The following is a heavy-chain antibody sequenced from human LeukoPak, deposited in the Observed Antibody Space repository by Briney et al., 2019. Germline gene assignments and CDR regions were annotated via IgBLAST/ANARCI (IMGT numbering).Heavy chain of an antibody. CDR3: AGGYQYYDILTGYNDAFDI. D-gene: IGHD3-9*01. J-gene: IGHJ3*02. CDR1: GGSISSSSYY. CDR2: IYYSGST. V-gene: IGHV4-61*01. Sequence: PSETLSLTCTVSGGSISSSSYYWSWIRQPPGKGLEWIGYIYYSGSTNYNPSLKSRVTISVDTSKNQFSLKLSSVTAADTAVYYCAGGYQYYDILTGYNDAFDIWGQGTMVTVSS.